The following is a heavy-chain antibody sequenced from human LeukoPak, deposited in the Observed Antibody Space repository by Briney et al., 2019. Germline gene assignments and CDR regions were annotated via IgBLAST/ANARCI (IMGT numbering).Heavy chain of an antibody. Sequence: SQTLSLTCTVSGDSISSGDYYWSWIRQPPGKGLEWIGHIYYSGSTNYNPSLKSRVIISVDTSKNQFSLKLTSVTAADTAVYYCARDAGVLDYWGQGTLATVSS. CDR3: ARDAGVLDY. CDR2: IYYSGST. J-gene: IGHJ4*02. D-gene: IGHD2-8*01. CDR1: GDSISSGDYY. V-gene: IGHV4-30-4*01.